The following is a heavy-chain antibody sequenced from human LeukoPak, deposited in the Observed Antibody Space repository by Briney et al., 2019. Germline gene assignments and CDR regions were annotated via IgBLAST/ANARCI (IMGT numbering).Heavy chain of an antibody. CDR2: IYYSGST. Sequence: SETLSLTCTVSGGSTSSYYWSWIRQPPGEGLEWIGYIYYSGSTNYNPSLKSRVTISVDTSKNQFSLKLSSVTAADTAVYYWARRGLVRAAFDIWGQGTMVTVSS. V-gene: IGHV4-59*08. J-gene: IGHJ3*02. CDR3: ARRGLVRAAFDI. CDR1: GGSTSSYY. D-gene: IGHD6-19*01.